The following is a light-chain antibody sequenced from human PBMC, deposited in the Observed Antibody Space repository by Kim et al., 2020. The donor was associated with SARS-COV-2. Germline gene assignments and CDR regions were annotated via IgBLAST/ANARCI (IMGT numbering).Light chain of an antibody. CDR2: SNN. CDR3: AAWDDSLNVV. J-gene: IGLJ2*01. Sequence: GQRGTISCSGSSTNIGSNTVNWYQQLPGTAPKLLIYSNNQRPSGVPDRFSGSKSGTSASLAISGLQSEDEADYYCAAWDDSLNVVFGGGTQLTVL. CDR1: STNIGSNT. V-gene: IGLV1-44*01.